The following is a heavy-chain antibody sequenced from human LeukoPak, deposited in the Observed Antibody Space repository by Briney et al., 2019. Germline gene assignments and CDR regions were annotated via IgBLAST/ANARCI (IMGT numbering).Heavy chain of an antibody. Sequence: SVKVSCKASGGTFSSYAISWVRQAPGQGLEWMGGIIPIFGTANYAQKFQGRVTITADESTSIAYMELSSLRSEDTAVYYCARGDTALSTSLRFDYWGQGTLVTVSS. D-gene: IGHD2-2*01. CDR2: IIPIFGTA. J-gene: IGHJ4*02. CDR1: GGTFSSYA. V-gene: IGHV1-69*13. CDR3: ARGDTALSTSLRFDY.